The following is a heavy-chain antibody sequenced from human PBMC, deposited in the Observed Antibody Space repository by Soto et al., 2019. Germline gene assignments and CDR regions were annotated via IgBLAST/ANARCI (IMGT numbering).Heavy chain of an antibody. CDR1: GGSISSSSYY. D-gene: IGHD2-15*01. V-gene: IGHV4-39*01. Sequence: SETLSLTCTVSGGSISSSSYYWGWIRQPPGKGLEWIGSIYYSGSTYYNPSLKSRVTISVDTSKNQFSLKLSSVTAADTAVYYCATLDIVVVVAATSWGQGTLVTVS. CDR2: IYYSGST. J-gene: IGHJ4*02. CDR3: ATLDIVVVVAATS.